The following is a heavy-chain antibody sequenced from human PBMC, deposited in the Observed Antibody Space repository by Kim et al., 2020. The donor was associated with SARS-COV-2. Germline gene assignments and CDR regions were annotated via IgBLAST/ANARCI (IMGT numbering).Heavy chain of an antibody. Sequence: GGSLRLSCAASGFTFSSYGMHWVRQAPGKGLEWVAVISYDGSNKYYADSVKGRFTISRDNSKNTLYLQMNSLRAEDTAVYYCAKDSGRITMIVVVITGIDDWGQGTLVTVSS. V-gene: IGHV3-30*18. J-gene: IGHJ4*02. CDR1: GFTFSSYG. D-gene: IGHD3-22*01. CDR2: ISYDGSNK. CDR3: AKDSGRITMIVVVITGIDD.